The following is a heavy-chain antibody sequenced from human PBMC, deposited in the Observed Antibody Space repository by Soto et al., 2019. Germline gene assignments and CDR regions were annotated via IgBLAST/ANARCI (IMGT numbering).Heavy chain of an antibody. Sequence: QVQLVQSGAEVKKPGASVKLSCKASGYTFTNYFIHWVRQAPGQGLEWMGIIDPSGASTTYAQKFRGRVTVTRDTSTSTVYMELRSLKSEDTAVYYCARAFFYTTGRGSDYWGQGTLVTVSS. D-gene: IGHD3-10*01. J-gene: IGHJ4*02. CDR1: GYTFTNYF. CDR2: IDPSGAST. V-gene: IGHV1-46*01. CDR3: ARAFFYTTGRGSDY.